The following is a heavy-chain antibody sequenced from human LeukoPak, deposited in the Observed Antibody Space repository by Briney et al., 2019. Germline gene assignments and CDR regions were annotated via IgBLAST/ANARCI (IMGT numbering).Heavy chain of an antibody. V-gene: IGHV4-39*01. D-gene: IGHD4-23*01. CDR2: IYYTGST. Sequence: SETLSLTCTVSGGSISSSGYYWGWIRQPPGKGLEWIGNIYYTGSTYYNPSLKSRVTISVDTSKNQFSLKLRSVTAADTAVYYCARHSRTVGSVGIDPWGQGTLVTVSS. CDR3: ARHSRTVGSVGIDP. CDR1: GGSISSSGYY. J-gene: IGHJ5*02.